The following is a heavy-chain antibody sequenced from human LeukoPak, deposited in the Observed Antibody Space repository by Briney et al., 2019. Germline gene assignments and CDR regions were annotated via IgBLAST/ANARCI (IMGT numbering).Heavy chain of an antibody. CDR2: TYYSGST. D-gene: IGHD2-2*01. CDR1: GGSISSGGYY. Sequence: SETLYLTCTVSGGSISSGGYYWSWIRQHPGKGLEWIGYTYYSGSTYYNPSLKSRVTISVDTSKNQFSLKLSSVTAADTAVYYCASGIVVVPAALTVWGQGTLVTVSS. CDR3: ASGIVVVPAALTV. J-gene: IGHJ4*02. V-gene: IGHV4-31*03.